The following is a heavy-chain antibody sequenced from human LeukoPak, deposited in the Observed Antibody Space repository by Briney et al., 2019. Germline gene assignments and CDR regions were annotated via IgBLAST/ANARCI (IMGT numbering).Heavy chain of an antibody. CDR1: GGSFIDYY. Sequence: SETLSLTCAVYGGSFIDYYWSWLRQPPGKGLEWIGEINHSGSTNYNPSLKSRVTISVDTSKNQFSLKLSSVTAADTAVYYCARMGSSFPADYWGQGTLVTVSS. CDR2: INHSGST. J-gene: IGHJ4*02. D-gene: IGHD6-6*01. V-gene: IGHV4-34*01. CDR3: ARMGSSFPADY.